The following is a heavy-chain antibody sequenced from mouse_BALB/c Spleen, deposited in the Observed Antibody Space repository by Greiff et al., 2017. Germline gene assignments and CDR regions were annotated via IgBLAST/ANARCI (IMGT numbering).Heavy chain of an antibody. CDR2: INSNGGST. J-gene: IGHJ3*01. CDR3: ARHRTVVAPFAY. V-gene: IGHV5-6-2*01. Sequence: VKLVESGGGLVKLGGSLKLSCAASGFTFSSYYMSWVRQTPEKRLELVAAINSNGGSTYYPDTVKGRFTISRDNAKNTLYLQMSSLKSEDTALYYCARHRTVVAPFAYWGQGTLVTVSA. CDR1: GFTFSSYY. D-gene: IGHD1-1*01.